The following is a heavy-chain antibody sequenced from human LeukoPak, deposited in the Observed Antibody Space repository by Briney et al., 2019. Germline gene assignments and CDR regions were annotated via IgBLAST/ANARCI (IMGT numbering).Heavy chain of an antibody. J-gene: IGHJ4*02. CDR3: ARGGIPVSGIDEVVY. V-gene: IGHV3-7*04. D-gene: IGHD3-3*01. CDR2: IKQYGSEK. CDR1: GFTCSSYW. Sequence: GGSLRLSFAASGFTCSSYWMSWVRQAPGKGLEWVANIKQYGSEKYYVDSVKGRFTNSRDNAKNSLYLQMNSLKAGDTAVYYCARGGIPVSGIDEVVYWGQGTLVTVSS.